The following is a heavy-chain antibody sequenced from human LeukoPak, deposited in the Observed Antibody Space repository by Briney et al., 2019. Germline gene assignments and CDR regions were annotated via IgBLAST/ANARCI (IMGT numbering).Heavy chain of an antibody. CDR2: IHANGDT. CDR3: AGYDHSNYLAY. CDR1: GVSISSNY. D-gene: IGHD4-11*01. V-gene: IGHV4-4*08. J-gene: IGHJ4*02. Sequence: SETLSLTCTVSGVSISSNYWSWIRQPPGKGRDGKGLEWIGYIHANGDTNYTPPLNRRVTMSLDSSRRHLSLNLSSLTAADTAVYFCAGYDHSNYLAYWGQGILVTVSS.